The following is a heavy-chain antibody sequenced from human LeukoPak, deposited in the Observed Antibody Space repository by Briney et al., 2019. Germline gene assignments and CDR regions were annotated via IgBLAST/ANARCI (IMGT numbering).Heavy chain of an antibody. J-gene: IGHJ4*02. CDR2: ISSSSSTI. Sequence: GGSLGLSCAASGFTFSSYSMNWVRQAPGKGLEWVSYISSSSSTIYYADSVKGRFTISRDNAKNSLYLQMNSLRAEDTAVYYCARGSGSFDYWGQGTLVTVSS. CDR1: GFTFSSYS. V-gene: IGHV3-48*01. CDR3: ARGSGSFDY.